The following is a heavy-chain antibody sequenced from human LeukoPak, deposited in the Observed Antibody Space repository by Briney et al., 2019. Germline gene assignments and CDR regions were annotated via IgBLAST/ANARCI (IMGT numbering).Heavy chain of an antibody. V-gene: IGHV1-8*01. Sequence: ASVKVSCKASGYTFTSHDINWVRQATGQGLEWMGWMNPNSGNTGYAQKFQGRVTMTRNTSISTAHMGLSSLRSEDTAVYYCARGGRYCSSTSCPRRNRHYYYYYYMDVWGKGTTVTVSS. CDR3: ARGGRYCSSTSCPRRNRHYYYYYYMDV. J-gene: IGHJ6*03. D-gene: IGHD2-2*01. CDR2: MNPNSGNT. CDR1: GYTFTSHD.